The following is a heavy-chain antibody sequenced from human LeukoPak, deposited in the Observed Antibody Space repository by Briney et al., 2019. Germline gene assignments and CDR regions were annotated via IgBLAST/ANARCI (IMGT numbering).Heavy chain of an antibody. CDR1: GFSFTTYW. V-gene: IGHV3-7*01. CDR3: ARHLSGITGYTYGRGIDY. D-gene: IGHD5-18*01. Sequence: GGSLRLSCAASGFSFTTYWMSWVRQAPGKGLEWVANINQDETDKYYVDSVKGRFTISRDNAKTSLYLQMNSLRAEDTAVYYCARHLSGITGYTYGRGIDYWGQGTLVTVSS. J-gene: IGHJ4*02. CDR2: INQDETDK.